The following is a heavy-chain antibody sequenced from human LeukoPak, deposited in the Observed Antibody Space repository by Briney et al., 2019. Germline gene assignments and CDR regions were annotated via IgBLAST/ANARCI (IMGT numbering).Heavy chain of an antibody. J-gene: IGHJ4*02. CDR2: ISAYNGNT. V-gene: IGHV1-18*01. Sequence: GASVKVSCKASGYTFTSYGISWVRQAPGQGLEWMGWISAYNGNTNYAQKLQGRVTMTTDTSTSTAYMELRSLRSDDTAVYYCARQITTVRGVIITRSHFDYWGQGTLVTVPS. CDR1: GYTFTSYG. D-gene: IGHD3-10*01. CDR3: ARQITTVRGVIITRSHFDY.